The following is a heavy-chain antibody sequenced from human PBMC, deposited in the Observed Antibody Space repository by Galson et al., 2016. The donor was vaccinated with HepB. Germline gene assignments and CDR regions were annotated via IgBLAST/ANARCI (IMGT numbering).Heavy chain of an antibody. CDR2: ILNDGRQE. D-gene: IGHD3-22*01. J-gene: IGHJ3*02. CDR3: VRDDSRDDNGFDI. Sequence: SLRLSCAPSGFTFSYYGMHWVRQAPGQGLEWLAVILNDGRQEYYADSVKGRFTISRDNSRDTLYLQMNSLRVEDTAVYYCVRDDSRDDNGFDIWGQGTMVIVSS. V-gene: IGHV3-33*01. CDR1: GFTFSYYG.